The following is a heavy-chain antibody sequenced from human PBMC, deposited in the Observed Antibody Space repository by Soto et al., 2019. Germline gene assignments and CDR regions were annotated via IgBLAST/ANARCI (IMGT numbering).Heavy chain of an antibody. V-gene: IGHV1-69*08. J-gene: IGHJ3*02. Sequence: QVQLVQSGAEVKKPGSSVKVSCKASGGTFSSYTISWVRQAPGQGLEWMGRIIPILGIANYAQKFQGRVTITADKSTSTAYMELSSLRSEDTAVYYCAREGYSRSPGAFDIWGQGTMVTVSS. CDR2: IIPILGIA. CDR1: GGTFSSYT. D-gene: IGHD6-13*01. CDR3: AREGYSRSPGAFDI.